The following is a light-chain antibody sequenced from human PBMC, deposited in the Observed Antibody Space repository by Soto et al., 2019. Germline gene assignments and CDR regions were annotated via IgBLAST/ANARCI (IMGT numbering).Light chain of an antibody. J-gene: IGKJ1*01. V-gene: IGKV2-28*01. CDR3: MQALQTPWT. CDR1: QSLLHSNGYNY. Sequence: DIVMTQSPLSLPVTPGEPASISCRSSQSLLHSNGYNYLDWYLQKPGQSPQLLIYLGSNRASGVPERFSGSVSGTDFTLKISRVEAEDLGVYYCMQALQTPWTFGQGTKVAIK. CDR2: LGS.